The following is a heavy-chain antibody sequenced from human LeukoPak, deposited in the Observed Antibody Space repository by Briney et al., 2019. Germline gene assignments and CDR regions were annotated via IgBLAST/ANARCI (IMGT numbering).Heavy chain of an antibody. CDR2: TYYRSKWYN. D-gene: IGHD2/OR15-2a*01. Sequence: SQTLSLTCAISGDSVSSNSAAWNWIRQSPSRGLECLGRTYYRSKWYNDYAVSVKSRITINQDTSKNQFSLQLNSVTPQDTAVYYGARSAGSSNHYDNSNPKNWFDPWGQRTLVTVS. CDR1: GDSVSSNSAA. V-gene: IGHV6-1*01. CDR3: ARSAGSSNHYDNSNPKNWFDP. J-gene: IGHJ5*02.